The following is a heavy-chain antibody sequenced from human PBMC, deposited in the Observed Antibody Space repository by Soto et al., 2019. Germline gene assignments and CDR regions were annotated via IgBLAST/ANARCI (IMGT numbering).Heavy chain of an antibody. J-gene: IGHJ3*02. D-gene: IGHD6-6*01. Sequence: GGSLRLSCAASGFTFSSYSMTWVRQAPGKGLEWVSAISGSGGSTYYADSVKGRFTISRDNSKNTLYLQMNSLRAEDTAVYYCAKDPYSSSGNAFDIWGQGTMVTVSS. V-gene: IGHV3-23*01. CDR3: AKDPYSSSGNAFDI. CDR2: ISGSGGST. CDR1: GFTFSSYS.